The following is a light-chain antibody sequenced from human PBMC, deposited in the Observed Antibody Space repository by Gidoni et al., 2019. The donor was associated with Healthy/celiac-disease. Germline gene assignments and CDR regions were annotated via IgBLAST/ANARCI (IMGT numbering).Light chain of an antibody. J-gene: IGKJ1*01. CDR1: QSLVHSDGNTY. CDR2: KVS. V-gene: IGKV2-30*02. CDR3: MQGTHWKT. Sequence: DVVMTQSPLSLPVTLGQPASISCRSSQSLVHSDGNTYWNWFQQRPGQSPRRLIYKVSNRDSGVPDRFSGSGSGTDFTLKISRVEAEDVGVYYCMQGTHWKTFGQGTKVEIK.